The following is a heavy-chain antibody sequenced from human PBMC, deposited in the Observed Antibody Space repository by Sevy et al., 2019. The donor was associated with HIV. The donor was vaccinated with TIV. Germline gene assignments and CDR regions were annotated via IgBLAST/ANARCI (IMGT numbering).Heavy chain of an antibody. CDR2: ISSNGGST. CDR3: VKDRYYYDSSGPDY. D-gene: IGHD3-22*01. CDR1: GFTFSSYA. Sequence: GGSLRLSCSASGFTFSSYAMHWVRQAPGKGLEYVSAISSNGGSTYYANSVKGRFTISRDNSKNTLYLQMSSLRAEDTAVYYCVKDRYYYDSSGPDYWGQGTLVTVSS. J-gene: IGHJ4*02. V-gene: IGHV3-64D*06.